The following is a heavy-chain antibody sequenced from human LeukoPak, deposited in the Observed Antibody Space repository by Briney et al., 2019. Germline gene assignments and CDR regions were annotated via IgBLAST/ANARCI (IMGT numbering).Heavy chain of an antibody. CDR2: INPKSGGT. J-gene: IGHJ4*02. V-gene: IGHV1-2*02. CDR3: ARHYTSGWYSD. CDR1: GYTFTGYY. D-gene: IGHD6-19*01. Sequence: ASVKVSCKASGYTFTGYYMHWVRQAPGQELEWMGWINPKSGGTNYAQKFQGRVTMTRDTSISTAYMELSGLRSDDTAVYYCARHYTSGWYSDWGQGTLVTVSS.